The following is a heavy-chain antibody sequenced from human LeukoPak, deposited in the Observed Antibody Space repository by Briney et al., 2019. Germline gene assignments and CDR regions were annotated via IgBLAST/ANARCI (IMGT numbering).Heavy chain of an antibody. CDR3: AKPALGYCSSTSCSESHFGY. J-gene: IGHJ4*02. CDR2: ISYDGSNK. D-gene: IGHD2-2*01. Sequence: GGSLRLSCAASGFTFSSYGMHWVRQAPGKGLEWVAVISYDGSNKYYADSVKGRFTISRDNSKNTLYLQMNSLRAEDTAVYYCAKPALGYCSSTSCSESHFGYWGQGTLVTVSS. V-gene: IGHV3-30*18. CDR1: GFTFSSYG.